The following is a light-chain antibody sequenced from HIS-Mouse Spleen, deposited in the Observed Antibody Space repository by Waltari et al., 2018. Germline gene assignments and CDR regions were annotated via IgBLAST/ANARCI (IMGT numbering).Light chain of an antibody. CDR2: AAS. Sequence: AIWMTQSPSLLSASTGDRVPLSCRRSQGISSYLAWYQQKPGKAPELLIYAASTLQSGVPSRFSGSGSGTDFTLTISCLQSEDFATYYCQQYYSFPYTFGQGTKLEIK. CDR1: QGISSY. V-gene: IGKV1D-8*02. J-gene: IGKJ2*01. CDR3: QQYYSFPYT.